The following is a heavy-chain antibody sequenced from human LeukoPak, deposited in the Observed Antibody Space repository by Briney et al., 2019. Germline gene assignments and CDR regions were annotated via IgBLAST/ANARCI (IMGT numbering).Heavy chain of an antibody. CDR3: ARLTPSFRGVDY. D-gene: IGHD3-10*01. Sequence: GESLKISCKGSGYSFTSYWIGWVRHMPGKGLEWMGIIYPGDSDTRCSTSFQGQVNISADKSITTAYLQESSLKASDTAMYYCARLTPSFRGVDYWGQGTLVTVSS. CDR2: IYPGDSDT. J-gene: IGHJ4*02. CDR1: GYSFTSYW. V-gene: IGHV5-51*01.